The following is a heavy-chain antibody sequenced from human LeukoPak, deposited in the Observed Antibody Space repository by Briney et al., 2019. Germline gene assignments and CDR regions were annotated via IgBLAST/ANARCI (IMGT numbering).Heavy chain of an antibody. Sequence: SSETMSLTSIVAGGSISSYCWSWIRQPPRRGLEWIGYIYYSGSTNYNPSLKSRVTISVDTSKNQFSLKLSSVTAADTAVYYCARGYYGMGVWGQGTTVTVSS. J-gene: IGHJ6*02. CDR2: IYYSGST. CDR1: GGSISSYC. CDR3: ARGYYGMGV. V-gene: IGHV4-59*01.